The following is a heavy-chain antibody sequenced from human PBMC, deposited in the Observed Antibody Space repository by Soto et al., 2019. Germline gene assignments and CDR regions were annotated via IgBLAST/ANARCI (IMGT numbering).Heavy chain of an antibody. CDR1: CGSISSGCYY. CDR3: ARGGSYAGHVKWFDT. CDR2: IYYSGST. V-gene: IGHV4-31*02. J-gene: IGHJ5*02. Sequence: PXETLSVPWTVSCGSISSGCYYWSWIRQHPVKGLEWIGYIYYSGSTYYNPSLKSRVTISVDTSKNQFSLKLSSVTAADTAVYYCARGGSYAGHVKWFDTWGQGTLVTVSS. D-gene: IGHD1-26*01.